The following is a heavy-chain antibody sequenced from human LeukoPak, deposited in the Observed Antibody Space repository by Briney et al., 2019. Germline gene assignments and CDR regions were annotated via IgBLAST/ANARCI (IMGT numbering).Heavy chain of an antibody. CDR1: GYTLTELS. Sequence: ASVKVSCKASGYTLTELSMHWVRQAPGKGLEWMGGFDPEDGETIYAQKFQGRVTMTEDTSTDTAYMELSSLRSEDTAVYYCATDWIAARKRDYWGQGTLVTVSS. CDR2: FDPEDGET. D-gene: IGHD6-6*01. CDR3: ATDWIAARKRDY. J-gene: IGHJ4*02. V-gene: IGHV1-24*01.